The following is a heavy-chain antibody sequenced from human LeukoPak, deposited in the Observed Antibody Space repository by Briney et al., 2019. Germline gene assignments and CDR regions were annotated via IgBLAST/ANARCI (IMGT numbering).Heavy chain of an antibody. CDR3: ARGALWGLGELSYDAFDI. D-gene: IGHD3-16*02. J-gene: IGHJ3*02. CDR1: GFTFSSYG. CDR2: IRYDGSNK. V-gene: IGHV3-30*02. Sequence: GGSLRLSCAASGFTFSSYGMHWVRQAPGKGLEWVAFIRYDGSNKYYADSVKGRFTISRDNSKNTLYLQMNNLRAEDTAVYYCARGALWGLGELSYDAFDIWGQGTMVTVSS.